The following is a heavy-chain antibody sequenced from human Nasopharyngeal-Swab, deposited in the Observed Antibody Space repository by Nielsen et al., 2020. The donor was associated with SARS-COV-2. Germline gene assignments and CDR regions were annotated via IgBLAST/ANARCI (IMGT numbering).Heavy chain of an antibody. D-gene: IGHD6-19*01. CDR3: ARAGDSSGWYCWFDP. J-gene: IGHJ5*02. Sequence: GESLKISCAASGFTFSSYGMHWVRQAPGKGLEWVAVISYDGSNKYYADSVKGRFTISRDNSKNTLYLQMNGLRAEDTAVYYCARAGDSSGWYCWFDPWGQGTLVTVPS. CDR1: GFTFSSYG. V-gene: IGHV3-30*19. CDR2: ISYDGSNK.